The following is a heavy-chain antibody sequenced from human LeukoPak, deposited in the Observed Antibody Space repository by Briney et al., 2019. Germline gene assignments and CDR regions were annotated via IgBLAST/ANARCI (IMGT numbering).Heavy chain of an antibody. D-gene: IGHD6-13*01. CDR2: INPNSGGT. J-gene: IGHJ6*03. CDR1: GYTFTGYY. V-gene: IGHV1-2*02. Sequence: ASVKVSCKASGYTFTGYYMHWVRQAPGQGLEWMGWINPNSGGTNYAQKFQGRVTMTRDTSISTAYMELSRLRSDDTAVYYCARDRYSSSWYIANYYYYYMDVWGKGTTVTVSS. CDR3: ARDRYSSSWYIANYYYYYMDV.